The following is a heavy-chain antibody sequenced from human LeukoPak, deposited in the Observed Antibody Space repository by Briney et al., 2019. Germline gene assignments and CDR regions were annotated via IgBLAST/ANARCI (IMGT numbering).Heavy chain of an antibody. CDR2: IYSGGNT. Sequence: GGSLRLSCTVSGFTVSSNSWSWVRQAPGKGLEWVSFIYSGGNTHYSDSVKGRFTISRDNSKNTLYLQMNSLRAEDTAVYYCAKNHNSNGYHTDDAFDVWGQGTMVTVSS. V-gene: IGHV3-53*01. J-gene: IGHJ3*01. CDR3: AKNHNSNGYHTDDAFDV. D-gene: IGHD3-22*01. CDR1: GFTVSSNS.